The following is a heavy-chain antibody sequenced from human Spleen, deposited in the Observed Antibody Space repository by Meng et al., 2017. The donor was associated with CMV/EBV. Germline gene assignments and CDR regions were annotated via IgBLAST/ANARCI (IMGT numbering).Heavy chain of an antibody. D-gene: IGHD2-2*01. CDR3: ARDFTSTRGGKGYCSSTSCYPDY. V-gene: IGHV3-21*01. Sequence: ETLSLTCAASGFTFSSYSMNWVRQAPGKGLEWVSSISSSSSYIYYADSVKSRFTISRDNAKNSLYLQMNSLRAEDTAVYYCARDFTSTRGGKGYCSSTSCYPDYWGQGTLVTISS. CDR1: GFTFSSYS. CDR2: ISSSSSYI. J-gene: IGHJ4*02.